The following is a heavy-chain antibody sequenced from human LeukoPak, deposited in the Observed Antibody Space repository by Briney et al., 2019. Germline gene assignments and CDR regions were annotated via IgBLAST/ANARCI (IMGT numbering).Heavy chain of an antibody. CDR3: ARDLIRGPAWSDY. Sequence: GGSLRLSCAASGFTFSRYWTSWVRQAPGKGLEWVANIKQDGSEKYYVDSVKGRFTISRDNAKNSLYLQMNSLRAEDTAVYYCARDLIRGPAWSDYWGQGTLVTVSS. D-gene: IGHD3-10*01. CDR2: IKQDGSEK. J-gene: IGHJ4*02. V-gene: IGHV3-7*01. CDR1: GFTFSRYW.